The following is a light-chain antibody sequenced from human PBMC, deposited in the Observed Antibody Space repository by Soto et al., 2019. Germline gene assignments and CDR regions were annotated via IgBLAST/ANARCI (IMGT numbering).Light chain of an antibody. J-gene: IGLJ1*01. V-gene: IGLV2-23*02. CDR2: EVS. CDR1: SSDVGSYNL. Sequence: QSVLTQPASVSGSPGQSITISCTGTSSDVGSYNLVSWYQQHPGKAPKLMIYEVSKRPSGVSNRFSGSKSGNTACLTISGLQAEDEADYYCCSYAGSRVFGTGTKLTVL. CDR3: CSYAGSRV.